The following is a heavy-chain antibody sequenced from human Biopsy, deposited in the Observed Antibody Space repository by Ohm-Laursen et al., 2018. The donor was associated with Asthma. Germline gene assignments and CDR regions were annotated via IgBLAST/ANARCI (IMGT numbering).Heavy chain of an antibody. CDR3: ARDMGAGPNQPPSGSGSSHLYGMDV. D-gene: IGHD3-10*01. Sequence: SLRLSCAASGFSFDDYAMFWVRQALGKGLEWVSGISWNSGTIGYADSVKGRFTISRDNAKNSLYLQMNSLGPEDTAVYYCARDMGAGPNQPPSGSGSSHLYGMDVWGQGTTVTVSS. V-gene: IGHV3-9*01. CDR2: ISWNSGTI. J-gene: IGHJ6*02. CDR1: GFSFDDYA.